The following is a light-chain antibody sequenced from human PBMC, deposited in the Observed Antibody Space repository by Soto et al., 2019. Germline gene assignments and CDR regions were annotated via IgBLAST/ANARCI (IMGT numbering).Light chain of an antibody. CDR1: QSVSSSY. J-gene: IGKJ5*01. V-gene: IGKV3-20*01. Sequence: EIVLTQSPATLSLSPGERATLSCRASQSVSSSYLARYQQKPGQAPRLLIYGASSRATGIPDRFSGSGSGTDFTLTISRLEPEDFAVYYCQQYGSSPPITFGQGTRLET. CDR2: GAS. CDR3: QQYGSSPPIT.